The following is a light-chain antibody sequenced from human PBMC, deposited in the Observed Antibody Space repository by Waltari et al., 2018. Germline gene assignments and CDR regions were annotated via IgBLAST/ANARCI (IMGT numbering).Light chain of an antibody. CDR1: TGHSDFA. CDR3: QTWGSGIVT. J-gene: IGLJ2*01. Sequence: ASLGASVNLTCTLSTGHSDFAIAWHQKQPERGPRYLMKLNSDGSQPKGDENPDRFSGSSSVAERYLTISSLQSEDEAAYYCQTWGSGIVTFGGGTQLTVL. V-gene: IGLV4-69*01. CDR2: LNSDGSQ.